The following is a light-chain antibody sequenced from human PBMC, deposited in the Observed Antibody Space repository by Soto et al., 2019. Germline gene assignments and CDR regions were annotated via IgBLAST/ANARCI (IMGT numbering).Light chain of an antibody. CDR1: QTISSSY. V-gene: IGKV3-20*01. J-gene: IGKJ2*01. Sequence: VLTQSPGTLSLSPGERATISCRASQTISSSYLAWYQHKPGQAPRLLIYGASSRATGIPHRFSGSGSGTDFTLTITRLQPEDCGVYYCQQYAGSPPYTFGQGTRLEIK. CDR3: QQYAGSPPYT. CDR2: GAS.